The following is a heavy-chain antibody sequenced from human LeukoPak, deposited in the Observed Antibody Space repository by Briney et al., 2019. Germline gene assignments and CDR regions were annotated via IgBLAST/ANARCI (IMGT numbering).Heavy chain of an antibody. J-gene: IGHJ4*02. D-gene: IGHD2-21*02. Sequence: PGGSLRLSCVASGFSFSNYNMNWVRQAPGKGLEWVAVIWYDGSDKYHGDSVKGRFTISRDNSKNTLWLQMNSLRAEDTAVYYCAKDSGGGYCYLDYWGQGTLVTVSS. CDR2: IWYDGSDK. CDR1: GFSFSNYN. V-gene: IGHV3-33*06. CDR3: AKDSGGGYCYLDY.